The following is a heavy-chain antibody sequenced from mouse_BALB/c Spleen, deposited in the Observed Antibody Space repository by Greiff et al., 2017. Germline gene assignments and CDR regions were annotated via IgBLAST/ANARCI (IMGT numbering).Heavy chain of an antibody. V-gene: IGHV5-4*02. CDR3: AREGYDYDAWFAY. CDR1: GFTFSDYY. CDR2: ISDGGSYT. Sequence: EVQLVESGGGLVKPGGSLILSCAASGFTFSDYYMYWVRQTPEKRLEWVATISDGGSYTYYPDSVKGRFTISRDNAKNNLYLQMSSLKSEDTAMYYCAREGYDYDAWFAYWGQGTLVTVSA. J-gene: IGHJ3*01. D-gene: IGHD2-4*01.